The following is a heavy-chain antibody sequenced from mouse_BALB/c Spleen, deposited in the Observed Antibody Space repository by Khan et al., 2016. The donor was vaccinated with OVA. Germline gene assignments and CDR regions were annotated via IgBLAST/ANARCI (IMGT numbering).Heavy chain of an antibody. CDR1: GYSFTSCYA. Sequence: VQLKQSGPGLVKPSQSLSLTCTVTGYSFTSCYAWYWLRPFPGNKLEWMGYISYSGVTSYTPSLKSRISITRDTSKNQFFLQLNSVTTEDTATYYCARGNYYGYSFDYWGQGTTLTVSS. CDR2: ISYSGVT. CDR3: ARGNYYGYSFDY. J-gene: IGHJ2*01. V-gene: IGHV3-2*02. D-gene: IGHD1-1*01.